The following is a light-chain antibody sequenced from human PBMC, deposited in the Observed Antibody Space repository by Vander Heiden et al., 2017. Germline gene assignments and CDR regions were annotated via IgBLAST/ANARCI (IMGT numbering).Light chain of an antibody. CDR3: SSYTSSSLWV. CDR2: DVS. V-gene: IGLV2-14*01. Sequence: QSALTQPASVSGSPGQSITISCTGTSSDVGGYNYVSWYQQHPGKAPKLMIYDVSNRPSGVSNRFSGSKSGNTAPLTISGLQAEDEADYYCSSYTSSSLWVFGGGTKLTVL. CDR1: SSDVGGYNY. J-gene: IGLJ3*02.